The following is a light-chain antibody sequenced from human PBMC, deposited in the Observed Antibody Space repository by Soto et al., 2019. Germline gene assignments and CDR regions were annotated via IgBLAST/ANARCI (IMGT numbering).Light chain of an antibody. J-gene: IGKJ2*01. CDR3: QQYGDWPPET. Sequence: EILMTQSPATLAVAPCETSTLSRRASQSVSRNLAWYQQRPGQPPRLLIYDASTRATGIPARFGGSGSGTEFTLTISGLQSEDHAVYYCQQYGDWPPETFGQGTKVDIK. V-gene: IGKV3-15*01. CDR1: QSVSRN. CDR2: DAS.